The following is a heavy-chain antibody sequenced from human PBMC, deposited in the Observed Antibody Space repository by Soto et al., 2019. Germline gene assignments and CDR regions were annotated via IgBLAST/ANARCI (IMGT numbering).Heavy chain of an antibody. CDR2: IYYGGST. D-gene: IGHD2-15*01. V-gene: IGHV4-61*01. Sequence: SETLSLTCTFSGGSVSSDKYYWSWIRHPPGKGLEWIGNIYYGGSTNDNPSLKSRVTISVATSKNRFSLKLSSVTAADTAVYYCARDVRRVVGDYYYVMDVWGQGTTVTVSS. CDR1: GGSVSSDKYY. CDR3: ARDVRRVVGDYYYVMDV. J-gene: IGHJ6*02.